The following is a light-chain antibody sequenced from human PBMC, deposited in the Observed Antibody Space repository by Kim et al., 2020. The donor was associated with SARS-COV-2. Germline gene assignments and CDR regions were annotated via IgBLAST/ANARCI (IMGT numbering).Light chain of an antibody. CDR1: SSNIKTYT. CDR3: ASWDDSLNGVL. V-gene: IGLV1-44*01. Sequence: GQRVTVSCSGSSSNIKTYTVSWYQQLPGAAPKLLIYNDNKWPSGVPDRFSGSKSGTSASLAISGLQSEDEADYVCASWDDSLNGVLFGGGTQLTVL. CDR2: NDN. J-gene: IGLJ2*01.